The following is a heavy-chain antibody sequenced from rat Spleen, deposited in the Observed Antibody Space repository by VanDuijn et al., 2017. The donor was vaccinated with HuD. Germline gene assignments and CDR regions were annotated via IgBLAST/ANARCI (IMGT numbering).Heavy chain of an antibody. Sequence: QVQLKESGPGLVQPSQTLSLACTVSGFSLRSSGVIWVRQPPGEGLEWMGVIWTGGSTSYNSLLKSRLSISRDISKSQVFLRMNSLQTEDTATYYCARDAGILRYWGQGVMVTVSS. CDR1: GFSLRSSG. J-gene: IGHJ2*01. CDR3: ARDAGILRY. V-gene: IGHV2-13*01. D-gene: IGHD1-6*01. CDR2: IWTGGST.